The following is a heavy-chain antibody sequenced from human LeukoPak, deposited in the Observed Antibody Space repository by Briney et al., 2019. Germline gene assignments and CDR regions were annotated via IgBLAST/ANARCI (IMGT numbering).Heavy chain of an antibody. V-gene: IGHV4-31*03. CDR1: GGSISSGGYY. CDR3: AAGGLYYYDSSGYYSGFDY. D-gene: IGHD3-22*01. Sequence: KTSETLSLTCTVSGGSISSGGYYWSWIRQHPGKGLEWIGYIYYSGSTYYNPSLKSRVTVSVDTSKNQFSLKLSSVTAADTAVYYCAAGGLYYYDSSGYYSGFDYWGQGTLVTVSS. CDR2: IYYSGST. J-gene: IGHJ4*02.